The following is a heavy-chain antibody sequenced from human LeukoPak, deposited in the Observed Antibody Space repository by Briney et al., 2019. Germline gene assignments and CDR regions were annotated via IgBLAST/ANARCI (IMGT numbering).Heavy chain of an antibody. V-gene: IGHV3-30*18. CDR3: AKVGSGNDYY. D-gene: IGHD5-12*01. CDR2: ISNDESNK. J-gene: IGHJ4*02. Sequence: GGSLRLSCAASGFTFSSSAMHWVRQPPGKGLEWVTVISNDESNKYYADSVKGRFTISRDNSKNMLYLQMNSLRTEGTAVYYCAKVGSGNDYYWGQGTLVTVSS. CDR1: GFTFSSSA.